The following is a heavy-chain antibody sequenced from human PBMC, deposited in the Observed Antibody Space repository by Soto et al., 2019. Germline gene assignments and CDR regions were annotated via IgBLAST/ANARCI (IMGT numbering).Heavy chain of an antibody. CDR2: ISHSGST. CDR3: ARWVEVSLDYFDS. V-gene: IGHV4-39*07. J-gene: IGHJ4*02. CDR1: AGSTTSSSYY. Sequence: PSETLSLTCTVSAGSTTSSSYYWGWIRQPPGKGLEWIGYISHSGSTYYSPSLKSRVTISVDRSKNQFSLNLNSVTAADTAVYYCARWVEVSLDYFDSWGQG. D-gene: IGHD2-15*01.